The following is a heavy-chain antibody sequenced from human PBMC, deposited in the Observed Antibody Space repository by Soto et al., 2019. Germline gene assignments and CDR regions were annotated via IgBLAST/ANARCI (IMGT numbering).Heavy chain of an antibody. CDR3: ARGPSSLTRFDY. CDR1: GFTFSSYA. D-gene: IGHD2-2*01. Sequence: QVQLVESGGGVVQPGRSLRLSCAASGFTFSSYAMKWVRQAPGKGLEWVAVISFDGSNKYYADSVKGRFTISRDNSKNKLYLQMNILRAEDTAVYFCARGPSSLTRFDYWGQGTLVTVSS. V-gene: IGHV3-30-3*01. J-gene: IGHJ4*02. CDR2: ISFDGSNK.